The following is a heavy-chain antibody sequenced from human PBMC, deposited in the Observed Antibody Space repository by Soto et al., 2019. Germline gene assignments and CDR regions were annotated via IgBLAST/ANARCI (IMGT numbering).Heavy chain of an antibody. D-gene: IGHD6-13*01. Sequence: PGGSLRLSCAASGFTFSSYSMNWVRQAPGKGLEWVSYISGSGGSTYYADSVKGRFTISRDNSKNTLYLQMNSLRAEDTAVYYCAKGRGSSWLFDYWGQGTLVTVSS. J-gene: IGHJ4*02. CDR3: AKGRGSSWLFDY. V-gene: IGHV3-23*01. CDR2: ISGSGGST. CDR1: GFTFSSYS.